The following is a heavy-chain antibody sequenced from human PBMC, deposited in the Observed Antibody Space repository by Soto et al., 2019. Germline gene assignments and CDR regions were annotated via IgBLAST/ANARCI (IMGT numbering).Heavy chain of an antibody. CDR1: GCTFSIYA. CDR2: IIPIFGTA. Sequence: GASVKVSCKACGCTFSIYAISWVRQAPGQGLEWMGGIIPIFGTANYAQKFQGRVTITADESTSTAYMELSSLRSEDTAVYYCAKDSSVSYDSSGYYRSWGQGTLVTVSS. V-gene: IGHV1-69*13. CDR3: AKDSSVSYDSSGYYRS. J-gene: IGHJ5*02. D-gene: IGHD3-22*01.